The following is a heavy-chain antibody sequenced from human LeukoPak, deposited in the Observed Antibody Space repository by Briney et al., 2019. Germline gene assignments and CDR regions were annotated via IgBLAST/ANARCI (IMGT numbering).Heavy chain of an antibody. V-gene: IGHV3-48*01. J-gene: IGHJ3*02. D-gene: IGHD6-6*01. CDR3: TRDYSSSSGRAFDI. Sequence: GGSLRLSCAASGFTLTTYSMNWVRQAPGKGLEWVSYITTTGSTMYYADSVKGRFTISRDNAKNSLYLQMNGLRAEDTAMYFCTRDYSSSSGRAFDIWGQGTMVSVSS. CDR2: ITTTGSTM. CDR1: GFTLTTYS.